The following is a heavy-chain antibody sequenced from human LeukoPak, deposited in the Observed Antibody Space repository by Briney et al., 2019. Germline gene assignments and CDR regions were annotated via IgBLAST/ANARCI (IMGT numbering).Heavy chain of an antibody. Sequence: EWISAISDSGGTTYYADSVKGRFTISRDNSKNTLYLQINSLRVEDTAVYYCAKDRLPMIRGVDYWGQGTLVTVSS. CDR3: AKDRLPMIRGVDY. CDR2: ISDSGGTT. D-gene: IGHD3-10*01. V-gene: IGHV3-23*01. J-gene: IGHJ4*02.